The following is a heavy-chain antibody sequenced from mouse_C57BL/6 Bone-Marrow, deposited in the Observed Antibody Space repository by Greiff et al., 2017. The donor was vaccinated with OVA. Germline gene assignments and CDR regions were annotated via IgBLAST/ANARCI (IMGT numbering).Heavy chain of an antibody. CDR1: GYTFTSYG. V-gene: IGHV1-81*01. CDR2: IYPRSGNT. D-gene: IGHD2-9*01. J-gene: IGHJ2*01. CDR3: AILLWLRRRDFDY. Sequence: VKLVESGAELARPGASVKLSCKASGYTFTSYGISWVKQRTGQGLEWIGEIYPRSGNTYYNEKFKGKATLTADKSSSTAYMELRSLTSEDSAVYFCAILLWLRRRDFDYWGQGTTLTVSS.